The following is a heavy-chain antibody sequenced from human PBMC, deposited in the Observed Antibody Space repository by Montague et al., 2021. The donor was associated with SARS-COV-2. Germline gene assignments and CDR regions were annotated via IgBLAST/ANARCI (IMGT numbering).Heavy chain of an antibody. V-gene: IGHV3-33*05. Sequence: SLRLSCAASGFTFSSYGMHWVRQAPGKGLEWVAVISYDGSNKYYADSVKGRFTISRDNSKNTLYLQMNSLRAEDTAVYYCARGPVLLWFGELSSPPTDYWGQGTLVTVSS. D-gene: IGHD3-10*01. CDR3: ARGPVLLWFGELSSPPTDY. CDR1: GFTFSSYG. CDR2: ISYDGSNK. J-gene: IGHJ4*02.